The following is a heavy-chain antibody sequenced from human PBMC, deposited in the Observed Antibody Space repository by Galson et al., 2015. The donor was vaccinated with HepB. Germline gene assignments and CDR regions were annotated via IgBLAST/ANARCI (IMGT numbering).Heavy chain of an antibody. V-gene: IGHV1-69*04. CDR2: IIPILGIA. CDR3: ARESSATGNAFDI. J-gene: IGHJ3*02. D-gene: IGHD6-25*01. CDR1: GGTFSSYA. Sequence: SVKVSCKASGGTFSSYAISWVRQAPGQGLEWMGRIIPILGIANYAQKFQGRVTITADKSTSTAYMELSSLRSEDTAVYYCARESSATGNAFDIWGQGTMVTVSS.